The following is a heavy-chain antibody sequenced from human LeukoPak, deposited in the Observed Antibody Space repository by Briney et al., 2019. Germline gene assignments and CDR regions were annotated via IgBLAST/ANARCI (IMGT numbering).Heavy chain of an antibody. CDR1: GFTFSSYW. V-gene: IGHV3-74*01. CDR2: IASDGSST. Sequence: GGSLRLSCAASGFTFSSYWMNWVGQAPGKGLVWVSRIASDGSSTTYADSVKGRFSISRDNAKNTLYLQMNSLRVEDTAVYYCARGRPHGNDYWGQGTLVTVSS. J-gene: IGHJ4*02. CDR3: ARGRPHGNDY. D-gene: IGHD4-23*01.